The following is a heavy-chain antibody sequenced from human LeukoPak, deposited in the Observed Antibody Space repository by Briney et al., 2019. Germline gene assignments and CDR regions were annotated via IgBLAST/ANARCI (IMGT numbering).Heavy chain of an antibody. CDR1: GGSITSYY. CDR2: IYMSGST. J-gene: IGHJ4*02. CDR3: ARVECGGGSCYFDY. V-gene: IGHV4-4*07. D-gene: IGHD2-15*01. Sequence: SSETLSLTCSVSGGSITSYYWSWIRQPAGKGLEYIGRIYMSGSTNYNPSLKSRVTMSVDTSKNHFSLKLTSVTAADTAVYYCARVECGGGSCYFDYWGQGTLVTVSS.